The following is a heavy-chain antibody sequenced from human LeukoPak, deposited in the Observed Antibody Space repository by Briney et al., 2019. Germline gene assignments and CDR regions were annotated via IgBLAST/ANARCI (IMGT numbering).Heavy chain of an antibody. CDR3: ARHYYDSSGYSFDY. J-gene: IGHJ4*02. CDR2: IDWDDDK. CDR1: GFSLSTSGMC. Sequence: SGPTLVNPTQTLTLTCTFSGFSLSTSGMCVSWIRQPPGKALEWLARIDWDDDKYYSTSLKTRLTISKDTSKNQVVLTMTNMDPVDTATYYSARHYYDSSGYSFDYWGQGTLVTVSS. D-gene: IGHD3-22*01. V-gene: IGHV2-70*11.